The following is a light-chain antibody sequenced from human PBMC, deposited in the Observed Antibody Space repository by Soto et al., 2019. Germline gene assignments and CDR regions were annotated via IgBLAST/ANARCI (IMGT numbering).Light chain of an antibody. CDR3: SSYTSINTRV. CDR2: DVR. CDR1: SSDVGGYNY. J-gene: IGLJ1*01. V-gene: IGLV2-14*01. Sequence: QSALTQPASVSGSPGQPITISCTGTSSDVGGYNYVSWYQQHPGKAPKLIIYDVRNRPPGVSNRFSGSKSGNTASLTISGLQTEDEADYYCSSYTSINTRVFGTGTKVTVL.